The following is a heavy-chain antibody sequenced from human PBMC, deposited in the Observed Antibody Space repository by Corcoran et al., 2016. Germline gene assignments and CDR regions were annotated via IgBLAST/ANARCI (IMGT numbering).Heavy chain of an antibody. J-gene: IGHJ5*02. Sequence: QVQLVQSGAEVKKPGSSVKVSCKASGGTFSSYAISWVRQAPGQGLEWMGGIIPIFGTANFAQKFQGRVTITADKSTNIAYMELSSLRSEDTAVSYCASVTYYDCGSGPSRTGWFDPWGQGTLVTVSS. CDR2: IIPIFGTA. CDR1: GGTFSSYA. CDR3: ASVTYYDCGSGPSRTGWFDP. D-gene: IGHD3-3*01. V-gene: IGHV1-69*06.